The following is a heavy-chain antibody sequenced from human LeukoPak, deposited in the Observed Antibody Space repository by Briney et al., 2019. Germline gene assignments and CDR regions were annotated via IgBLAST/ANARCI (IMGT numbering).Heavy chain of an antibody. J-gene: IGHJ4*02. CDR3: AHRGGWSYYFDY. V-gene: IGHV2-5*01. D-gene: IGHD6-19*01. Sequence: SGPTLEKPTQALTLTCTLFVVPLGTRGVGVGRILEPPGRALGWLALIYWNDDKGYSPSLKNRLTITKDTSKNQVVLTMTNMDPVDTATYYCAHRGGWSYYFDYWGQGALVTVSP. CDR1: VVPLGTRGVG. CDR2: IYWNDDK.